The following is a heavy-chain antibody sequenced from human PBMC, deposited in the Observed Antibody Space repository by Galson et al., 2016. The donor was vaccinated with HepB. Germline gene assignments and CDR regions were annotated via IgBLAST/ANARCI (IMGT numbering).Heavy chain of an antibody. D-gene: IGHD3-9*01. J-gene: IGHJ4*02. CDR1: DYSFTSYT. CDR3: ARGYYDILTGYSHYFDY. CDR2: ISPYNGNT. Sequence: SVKVSCKASDYSFTSYTVTWVRQAPGQGLEWMGWISPYNGNTNYAQKFQGRVTMTTDASTSTAYMELRSLRSDDTAVYYCARGYYDILTGYSHYFDYWGPGTLVTVSS. V-gene: IGHV1-18*01.